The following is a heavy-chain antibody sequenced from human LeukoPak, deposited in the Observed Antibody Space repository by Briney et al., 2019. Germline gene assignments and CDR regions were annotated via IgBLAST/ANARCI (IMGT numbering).Heavy chain of an antibody. Sequence: GGSLRLSCAASGFTFSSYSMNWVRQAPGKGLEWVSSISSSSSYIYYADSVKGRFTISRDNAKNSLYLQMISLRAEDTAVYYCAEIRGYSGYVLSWGQGTLVTVSS. CDR3: AEIRGYSGYVLS. D-gene: IGHD5-12*01. CDR1: GFTFSSYS. V-gene: IGHV3-21*04. J-gene: IGHJ4*02. CDR2: ISSSSSYI.